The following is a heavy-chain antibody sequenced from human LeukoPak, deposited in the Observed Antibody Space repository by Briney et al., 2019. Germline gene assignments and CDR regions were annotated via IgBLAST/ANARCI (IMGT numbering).Heavy chain of an antibody. CDR1: GYTFTSYD. CDR3: ARSPGRLGELSP. J-gene: IGHJ5*02. V-gene: IGHV1-8*01. CDR2: MNPNSGNT. Sequence: GGSVKVSCKASGYTFTSYDINWVRQATGQGLEWMGWMNPNSGNTGYAQKFQGRVTMTRNTSISTAYMELSSLRSEDTAVYYCARSPGRLGELSPWGQGTLVTVSS. D-gene: IGHD3-16*02.